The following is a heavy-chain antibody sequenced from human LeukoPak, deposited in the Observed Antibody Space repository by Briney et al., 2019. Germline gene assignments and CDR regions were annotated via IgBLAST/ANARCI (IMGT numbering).Heavy chain of an antibody. Sequence: GGSLRLSCAASGFTFSSYGMHWVRQAPGKGLEWVAVISYDGSNKYYADSVKGRFTISRDNSKNTLYLQMNSLRAEDTAVYYCAKSGNYDILTGYQAGWFDPWGQGTLVTVSS. CDR3: AKSGNYDILTGYQAGWFDP. D-gene: IGHD3-9*01. CDR1: GFTFSSYG. V-gene: IGHV3-30*18. J-gene: IGHJ5*02. CDR2: ISYDGSNK.